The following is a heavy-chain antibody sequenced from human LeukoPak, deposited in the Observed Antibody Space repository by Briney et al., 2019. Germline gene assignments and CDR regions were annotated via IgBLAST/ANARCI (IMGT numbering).Heavy chain of an antibody. D-gene: IGHD6-13*01. J-gene: IGHJ4*02. CDR3: ARGGPGWDSSSWYNY. CDR2: ISAYNGNR. V-gene: IGHV1-18*01. CDR1: GYTFTSYG. Sequence: ASVKVSCKTSGYTFTSYGIIWVRQAPGQGLEWMGWISAYNGNRNYAQKLQGRVTMTTDTSTSTAYMELRSLRSDDTAVYYCARGGPGWDSSSWYNYWGQGTLVPVSS.